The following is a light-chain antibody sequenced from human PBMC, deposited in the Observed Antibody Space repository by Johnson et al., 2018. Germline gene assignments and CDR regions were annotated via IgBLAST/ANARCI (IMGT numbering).Light chain of an antibody. V-gene: IGLV1-51*02. CDR3: GTWDSSLSAGNV. CDR1: SSNIGNNY. Sequence: QSVLTQPPSVSAAPGQKVTISCSGSSSNIGNNYVSWYQQLPGTAPKLLIYENNKRPSGIPDRFSGSTSGTSATLGITGLQTGDEADYYCGTWDSSLSAGNVFGTGTKVPVL. CDR2: ENN. J-gene: IGLJ1*01.